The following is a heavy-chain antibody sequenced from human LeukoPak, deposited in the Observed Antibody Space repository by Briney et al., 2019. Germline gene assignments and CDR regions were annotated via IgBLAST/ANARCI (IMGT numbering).Heavy chain of an antibody. D-gene: IGHD3-10*01. J-gene: IGHJ5*02. CDR3: ARDRGSGSYSVDWFDP. CDR2: INPGGGST. V-gene: IGHV1-46*01. CDR1: GYTFTSYY. Sequence: ASVKVSCKASGYTFTSYYMHWVRQAPGQGLEWMGIINPGGGSTSYAQKFQGRVTMTRDTSTSTVYMELSSLRSEDTAVYYCARDRGSGSYSVDWFDPWGQGTLVTVSS.